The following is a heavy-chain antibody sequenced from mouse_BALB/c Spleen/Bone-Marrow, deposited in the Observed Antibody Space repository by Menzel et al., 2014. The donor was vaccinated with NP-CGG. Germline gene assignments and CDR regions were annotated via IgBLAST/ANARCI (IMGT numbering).Heavy chain of an antibody. CDR2: INPGSSGT. D-gene: IGHD1-2*01. Sequence: QVQLQQPGAELVRPGTSVKVSCKASGYAFTNYLIKWVKQRPGQGLEWIGVINPGSSGTDYNEKFKGKATLTADKSSSTAYMRLSSLTSDDSAVYFCARSISAATAMDYWGQGTSVTVSS. J-gene: IGHJ4*01. CDR1: GYAFTNYL. CDR3: ARSISAATAMDY. V-gene: IGHV1-54*01.